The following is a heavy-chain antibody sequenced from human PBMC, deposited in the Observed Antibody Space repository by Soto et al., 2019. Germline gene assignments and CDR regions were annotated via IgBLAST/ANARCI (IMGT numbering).Heavy chain of an antibody. CDR1: GGSISSYY. CDR2: IYYSGST. V-gene: IGHV4-59*08. Sequence: QVQLQESGPGLVKPSETLSLTCTVSGGSISSYYWSWIRQPPEKGLEWIGYIYYSGSTNYNPSLQSRVTISVDTSKNQFSLKLSSVTAADTAVYYCARRYGPGFDYWGQGTLVTVSS. CDR3: ARRYGPGFDY. J-gene: IGHJ4*02. D-gene: IGHD4-17*01.